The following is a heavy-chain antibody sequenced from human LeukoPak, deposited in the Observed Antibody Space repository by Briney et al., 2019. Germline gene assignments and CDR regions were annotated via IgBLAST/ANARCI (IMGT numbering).Heavy chain of an antibody. CDR3: ASYDSSGYSGFDY. V-gene: IGHV1-24*01. J-gene: IGHJ4*02. Sequence: ASVKVSCRVSGYTLTELSMHWVRQAPGKGLEWMGGFDPEDGETIYAQKFQGRVTMTEDTSTDTAYMELSSLRSGDTAVYYCASYDSSGYSGFDYWGQGTLVTVSS. CDR2: FDPEDGET. CDR1: GYTLTELS. D-gene: IGHD3-22*01.